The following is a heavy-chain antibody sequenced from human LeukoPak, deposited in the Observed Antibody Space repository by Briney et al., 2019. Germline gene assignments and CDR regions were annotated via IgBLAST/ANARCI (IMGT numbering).Heavy chain of an antibody. CDR3: ARDLKFDY. CDR2: IIPILGIA. V-gene: IGHV1-69*04. J-gene: IGHJ4*02. Sequence: ASVKVSCKASGGTFSSYAISWVRQAPGRGLEWMGRIIPILGIANYAQKFQGRVTITADKSTSTAYMELSSLRSEDTAVYYCARDLKFDYWGQGTLVTVSS. CDR1: GGTFSSYA.